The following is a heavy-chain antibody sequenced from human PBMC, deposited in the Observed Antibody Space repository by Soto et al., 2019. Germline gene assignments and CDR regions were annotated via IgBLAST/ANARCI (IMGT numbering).Heavy chain of an antibody. V-gene: IGHV4-59*02. D-gene: IGHD3-10*01. Sequence: SSETLSLTCTVSGSSVSSYYWSWIRQPPGKGLEWIGYIYYSGSTNYNPSLKSRVTISVDTSKNQFSLKLSSVTAADTAVYYCARVKAGSGSYTWGQGTLVTV. CDR2: IYYSGST. CDR3: ARVKAGSGSYT. J-gene: IGHJ5*02. CDR1: GSSVSSYY.